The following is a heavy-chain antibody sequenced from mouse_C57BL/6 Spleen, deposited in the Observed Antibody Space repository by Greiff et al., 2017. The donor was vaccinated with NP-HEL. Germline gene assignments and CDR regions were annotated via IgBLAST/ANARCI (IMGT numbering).Heavy chain of an antibody. Sequence: QVQLQQPGAELVKPGASVKLSCKASGYTFTSYWMHWVKQRPGQGLEWIGMIHPNSGSTNYNEKFKSKATLTVDKSSSTAYMQLSSLTSEDSAVYYCARDLYYDPAWFAYWGQGTLVTVSA. CDR2: IHPNSGST. CDR3: ARDLYYDPAWFAY. D-gene: IGHD2-4*01. CDR1: GYTFTSYW. J-gene: IGHJ3*01. V-gene: IGHV1-64*01.